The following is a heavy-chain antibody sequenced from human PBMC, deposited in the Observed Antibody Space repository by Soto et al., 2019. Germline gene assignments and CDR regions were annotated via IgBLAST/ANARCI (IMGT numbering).Heavy chain of an antibody. Sequence: QVQLVESGGGVVQPGRSLRLSCAASGFTFSSYGMHWVRQAPGKGLEWVAVISYDGSNKYYADSVKGRFTISRDNSKNTLYLQMNSLIAEDTAVYYCAKDHSSSWSLCYYYGMDVWGQGTTVTVSS. CDR2: ISYDGSNK. J-gene: IGHJ6*02. D-gene: IGHD6-13*01. CDR3: AKDHSSSWSLCYYYGMDV. CDR1: GFTFSSYG. V-gene: IGHV3-30*18.